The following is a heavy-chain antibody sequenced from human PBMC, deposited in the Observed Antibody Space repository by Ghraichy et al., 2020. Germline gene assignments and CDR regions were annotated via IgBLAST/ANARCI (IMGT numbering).Heavy chain of an antibody. V-gene: IGHV4-59*01. D-gene: IGHD5-24*01. Sequence: SETLSLTCTVSGGSISSYYWSWIRQPPGKGLEWIGYIYYRGSTNYNPSLKSRVTISVDTSKNQFSLKLSSVTAADTAVYYCAGGIEMATKLYWFDPWGQGTLVTVSS. CDR2: IYYRGST. CDR3: AGGIEMATKLYWFDP. J-gene: IGHJ5*02. CDR1: GGSISSYY.